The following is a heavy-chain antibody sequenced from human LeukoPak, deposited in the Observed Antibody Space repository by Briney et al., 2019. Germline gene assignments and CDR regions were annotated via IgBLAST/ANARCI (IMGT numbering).Heavy chain of an antibody. V-gene: IGHV4-4*09. D-gene: IGHD6-13*01. CDR2: ISTSGST. CDR1: GGSISSYY. J-gene: IGHJ6*02. CDR3: ARSFSSSWYTGV. Sequence: SETLSLTCAVSGGSISSYYWSWIRQPPGKGLESIGYISTSGSTNYDPSLKSRVTISIDTSKNQFSLKLSPVTAADTAVYYCARSFSSSWYTGVWGQGTTVTVSS.